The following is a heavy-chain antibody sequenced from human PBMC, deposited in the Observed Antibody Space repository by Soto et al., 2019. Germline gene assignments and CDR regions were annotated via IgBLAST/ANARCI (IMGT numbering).Heavy chain of an antibody. J-gene: IGHJ4*02. CDR1: GFTFSSYS. V-gene: IGHV3-48*01. D-gene: IGHD2-21*01. CDR3: ARNFFCGGDCYLYYYDY. Sequence: DVQLVESGGGLAQPGGSLRLSCAASGFTFSSYSINWVRQAPGKGLEWISYISSSGRTIDYEDSVKGRFSISRDNAKNSLFLQMNSLRADDTAVYYCARNFFCGGDCYLYYYDYWGQGTLVTVSS. CDR2: ISSSGRTI.